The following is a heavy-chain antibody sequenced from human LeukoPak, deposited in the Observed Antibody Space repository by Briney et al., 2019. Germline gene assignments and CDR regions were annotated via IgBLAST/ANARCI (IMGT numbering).Heavy chain of an antibody. CDR3: AKGMREELRGVADHFDY. CDR1: GFTFDDYA. CDR2: ISWNSGSI. J-gene: IGHJ4*02. D-gene: IGHD3-10*01. V-gene: IGHV3-9*01. Sequence: GGSLRLSCAASGFTFDDYAMHWVRQAPGKGLEWVSGISWNSGSIGYAGSVKGRFTISRDNAKNSLYLQMNSLRAEDTALYYCAKGMREELRGVADHFDYWGQGTLVTVSS.